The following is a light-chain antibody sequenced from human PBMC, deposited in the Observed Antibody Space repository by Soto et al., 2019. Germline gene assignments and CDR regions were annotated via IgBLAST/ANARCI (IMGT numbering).Light chain of an antibody. CDR2: GAS. CDR1: QSVSSN. V-gene: IGKV3-15*01. Sequence: EIMMTQSPGTLSVSQGERATLSCRASQSVSSNLAWYQQKPGQAPRLLIYGASTRATGIPARFSGRGSGTEFTLTISSLQSEDFAVYYCQQYNDWPPVAFGGGTKVDI. CDR3: QQYNDWPPVA. J-gene: IGKJ4*01.